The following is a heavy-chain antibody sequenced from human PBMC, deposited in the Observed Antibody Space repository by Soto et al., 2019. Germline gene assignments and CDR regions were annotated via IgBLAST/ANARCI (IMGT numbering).Heavy chain of an antibody. CDR1: GGSISSGGYY. V-gene: IGHV4-31*03. D-gene: IGHD3-22*01. CDR2: IHYSGSA. CDR3: ARSVIYYDARGYYDVGAFDV. Sequence: SETLSLTCTVSGGSISSGGYYWSWIRQHPGKGLEWIAYIHYSGSAFYDPSLKSRLSISVDTSKNQFSVRLRSVTAADTAIYYCARSVIYYDARGYYDVGAFDVWGQGTMVTVS. J-gene: IGHJ3*01.